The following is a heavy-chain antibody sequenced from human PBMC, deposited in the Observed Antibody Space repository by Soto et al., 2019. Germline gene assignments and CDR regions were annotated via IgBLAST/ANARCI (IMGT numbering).Heavy chain of an antibody. Sequence: ASVKVSCKASGYTFTSYYMHWVRQAPGQGLEWMGIINPGGGSTSYAQKFQGRVTMTRDTSTSTVYMELSSLRSEDTAVYYCARAGRWLQLLQAFDIWGQGTMVTVSS. CDR2: INPGGGST. CDR1: GYTFTSYY. J-gene: IGHJ3*02. V-gene: IGHV1-46*01. D-gene: IGHD5-12*01. CDR3: ARAGRWLQLLQAFDI.